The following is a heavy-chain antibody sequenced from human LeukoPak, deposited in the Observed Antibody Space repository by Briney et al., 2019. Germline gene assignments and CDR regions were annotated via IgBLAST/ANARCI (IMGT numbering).Heavy chain of an antibody. V-gene: IGHV1-69*05. CDR3: ARGGNSYGSFDY. J-gene: IGHJ4*02. Sequence: SVKVSCKASGGTFSSYAISWVRQAPGQGLEWMGGIIPIFGTTNYEQKFQGRVTITTDESTSTAYMELSSLRSEDTAVYYCARGGNSYGSFDYWGQGTLVTVSS. CDR1: GGTFSSYA. CDR2: IIPIFGTT. D-gene: IGHD5-18*01.